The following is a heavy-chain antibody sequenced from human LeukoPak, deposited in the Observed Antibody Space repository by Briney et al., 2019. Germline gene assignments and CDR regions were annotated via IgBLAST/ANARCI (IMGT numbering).Heavy chain of an antibody. D-gene: IGHD3-22*01. Sequence: PSETLSLTCTVSGGSISSSSYYWGWIRQPPGKGLEWIGSIYYSGSTYYNPSLKSRVTISVDTSKNQFSLKLSSVTAADTAVYYCARTKASSGYYYDAFDIWGQGTMVTVSS. V-gene: IGHV4-39*07. J-gene: IGHJ3*02. CDR1: GGSISSSSYY. CDR3: ARTKASSGYYYDAFDI. CDR2: IYYSGST.